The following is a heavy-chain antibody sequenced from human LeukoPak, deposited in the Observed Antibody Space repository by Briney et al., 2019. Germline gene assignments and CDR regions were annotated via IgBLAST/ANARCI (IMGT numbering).Heavy chain of an antibody. D-gene: IGHD3-10*01. CDR1: GYTFSDYY. J-gene: IGHJ5*02. CDR2: INTKGAST. V-gene: IGHV1-2*02. CDR3: ARDAEYGSGSMWLLDP. Sequence: EASVKVSCKASGYTFSDYYIHWVRQSPGQGLEWMGWINTKGASTKYAQKFQGRVTMTRDTSINTVYMELSRLTSDDTAIYYCARDAEYGSGSMWLLDPWGQGIQVTVSS.